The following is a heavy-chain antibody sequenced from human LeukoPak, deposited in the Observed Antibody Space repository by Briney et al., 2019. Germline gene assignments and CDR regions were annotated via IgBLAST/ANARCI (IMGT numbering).Heavy chain of an antibody. V-gene: IGHV3-53*01. Sequence: TGGSLRLPCAASGFTVSNNYMSWVRQAPGKGLEWVSVIYSGGSTFYSDSVKGRFTISRDNSKNTLYLQMNSLRAEDTAVYYCARDRSVGSYCSTTTLDMDVWGKGTTVTVSS. CDR3: ARDRSVGSYCSTTTLDMDV. CDR2: IYSGGST. CDR1: GFTVSNNY. J-gene: IGHJ6*03. D-gene: IGHD2-2*01.